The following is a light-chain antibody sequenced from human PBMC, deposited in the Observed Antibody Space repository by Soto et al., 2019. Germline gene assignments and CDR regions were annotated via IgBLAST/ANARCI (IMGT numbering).Light chain of an antibody. V-gene: IGLV1-44*01. CDR2: SNN. CDR3: AAWDDSLNGFYV. CDR1: SSNIGSNT. J-gene: IGLJ1*01. Sequence: QSVLTQPPSASGTPGQRVTISCSGSSSNIGSNTVNCYQQLPGTAPKLLIYSNNQRPSGVPDRFSGSKSGTSASLAISGLQSEDEADYYCAAWDDSLNGFYVFGTGTKVTVL.